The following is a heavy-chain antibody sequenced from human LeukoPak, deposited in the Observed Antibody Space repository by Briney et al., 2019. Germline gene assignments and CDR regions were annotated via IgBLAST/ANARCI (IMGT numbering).Heavy chain of an antibody. D-gene: IGHD2-21*02. CDR1: GFTFSGHW. Sequence: GGSLRLSCAASGFTFSGHWMHWVRQAPGKGLVWVSRISTDGSSTVYADSVKGRFTISRDNAKNTLYLQMNGLRAEDTAVYYCARVNDCPRCHFDSWGQGTLVTVSS. CDR3: ARVNDCPRCHFDS. CDR2: ISTDGSST. J-gene: IGHJ4*02. V-gene: IGHV3-74*01.